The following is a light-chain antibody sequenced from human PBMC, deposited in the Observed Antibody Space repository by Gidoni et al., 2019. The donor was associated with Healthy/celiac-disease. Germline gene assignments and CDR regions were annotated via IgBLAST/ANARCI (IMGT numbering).Light chain of an antibody. Sequence: QSVLTQPPSASGTPGQRVPISCSGSSSNIGSNYVYWYQQLPGTAPKLLIYRNNQRPSGVPDRFSGSKSGTSASLAISGLRSEDEADYYCAACDDSLSGWVFGGGTKLTVL. CDR1: SSNIGSNY. V-gene: IGLV1-47*01. CDR2: RNN. J-gene: IGLJ3*02. CDR3: AACDDSLSGWV.